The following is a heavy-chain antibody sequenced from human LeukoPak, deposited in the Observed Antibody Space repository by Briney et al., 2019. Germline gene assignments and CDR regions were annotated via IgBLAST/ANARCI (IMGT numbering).Heavy chain of an antibody. CDR3: ATADYDSSGYRYWYFDL. Sequence: PGGSLRLSCAASGFTFSSYAMSWVRQAPGKGLEWIGEINHSGSTNYNPSLKSRVTISVDTSKNQFSLKLSSVTAADTAVYYCATADYDSSGYRYWYFDLWGRGTLVTVSS. V-gene: IGHV4-34*01. CDR1: GFTFSSYA. CDR2: INHSGST. J-gene: IGHJ2*01. D-gene: IGHD3-22*01.